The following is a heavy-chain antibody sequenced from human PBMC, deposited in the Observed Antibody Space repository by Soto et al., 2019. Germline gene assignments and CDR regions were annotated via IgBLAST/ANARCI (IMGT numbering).Heavy chain of an antibody. D-gene: IGHD3-16*01. V-gene: IGHV3-23*01. Sequence: HGGSLEIASAGCGFKCRCRSSSWVRRAQGKGLEGVSCIDGGDNSEHYDDSVRGRITIIRDNSKNLLLLQMNSLRVEDTAIYYCTKDSHWGIISPTHEHWGQGTQVTVSS. CDR1: GFKCRCRS. CDR2: IDGGDNSE. CDR3: TKDSHWGIISPTHEH. J-gene: IGHJ4*02.